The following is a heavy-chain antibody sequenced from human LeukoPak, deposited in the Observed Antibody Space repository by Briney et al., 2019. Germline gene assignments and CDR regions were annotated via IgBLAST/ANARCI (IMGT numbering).Heavy chain of an antibody. Sequence: SETLSLTCTVSGYSISSGYNWGWIRQPPGKGPESIGSVHHSGSTYNNPSLKNRVTISVDMSKNQFSLKLSSVTAADTAVYYCARLTYYYDSSGYYFDAFDIWGQGTMVTVSS. J-gene: IGHJ3*02. D-gene: IGHD3-22*01. CDR3: ARLTYYYDSSGYYFDAFDI. CDR1: GYSISSGYN. V-gene: IGHV4-38-2*02. CDR2: VHHSGST.